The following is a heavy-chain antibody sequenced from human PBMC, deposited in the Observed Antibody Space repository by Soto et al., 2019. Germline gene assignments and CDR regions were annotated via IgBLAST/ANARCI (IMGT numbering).Heavy chain of an antibody. CDR3: ARQNRVGYSSSLSAFDI. D-gene: IGHD6-13*01. CDR1: GGSMSNSSYY. CDR2: IYYSGST. J-gene: IGHJ3*02. V-gene: IGHV4-39*01. Sequence: SEPLSRNCSVSGGSMSNSSYYWGWIRQPPGKGLEWIGSIYYSGSTCYNPSLKSRLTISVDTSQNQLSLKLSSVTAADTAVYYCARQNRVGYSSSLSAFDIWGQGTMVTGSS.